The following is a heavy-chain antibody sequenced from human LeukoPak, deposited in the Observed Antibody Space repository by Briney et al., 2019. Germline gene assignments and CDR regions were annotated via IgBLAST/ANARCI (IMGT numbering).Heavy chain of an antibody. Sequence: SVKVSCSASGGTFSSYAISWVRQAPGQGLEWMGGIIPLFGTIRFAQKFQGRVTITADESTSTAYMELGSLRSEDTAVYYCARGYSGYDRTYWYFDLWGRGTLVTVSS. V-gene: IGHV1-69*01. CDR1: GGTFSSYA. CDR3: ARGYSGYDRTYWYFDL. J-gene: IGHJ2*01. D-gene: IGHD5-12*01. CDR2: IIPLFGTI.